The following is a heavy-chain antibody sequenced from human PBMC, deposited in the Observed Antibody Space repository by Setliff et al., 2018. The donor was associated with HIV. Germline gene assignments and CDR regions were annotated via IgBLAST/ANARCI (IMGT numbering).Heavy chain of an antibody. CDR3: APRHHKYGFL. CDR2: ISQTGNT. CDR1: GEFFSDHY. V-gene: IGHV4-34*01. J-gene: IGHJ4*02. D-gene: IGHD3-10*01. Sequence: SETLSLTCAVYGEFFSDHYWNWIRQPPGKGLEWIGEISQTGNTNYNPSLKSRVTISVDTSNKHFSLKLNSVTAADTALYYCAPRHHKYGFLWGQGTLVTVSS.